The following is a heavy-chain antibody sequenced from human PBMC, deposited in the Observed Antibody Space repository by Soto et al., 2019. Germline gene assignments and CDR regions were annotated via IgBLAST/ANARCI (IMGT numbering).Heavy chain of an antibody. V-gene: IGHV1-2*04. CDR2: INPNSGGT. CDR3: ARATPVFWSGRRLSLGRESYYSFLAV. D-gene: IGHD3-3*01. J-gene: IGHJ6*03. Sequence: SSVKVSCKASGYTFTGYYMHWVRQAPGQGLEWMGWINPNSGGTNYAQKFQGWVTMTRNTSISTAYMELSRLRSDDTAVYYCARATPVFWSGRRLSLGRESYYSFLAVWGKGTTVTVS. CDR1: GYTFTGYY.